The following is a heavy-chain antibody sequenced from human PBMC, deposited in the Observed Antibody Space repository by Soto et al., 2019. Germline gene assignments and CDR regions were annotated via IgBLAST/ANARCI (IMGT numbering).Heavy chain of an antibody. J-gene: IGHJ3*02. D-gene: IGHD1-1*01. Sequence: QVQLVEAGGGVVQPGRSLRLSCAASGFTFSSYGMHWVRQAPGKGLGWVAVIGYDGSNKYYAHSVKGPFTISRDNSKNTLYLQMNSLRAEETAVYYCASLHNWNNFGDAFDSWGQGTMVTVSS. CDR1: GFTFSSYG. V-gene: IGHV3-33*01. CDR3: ASLHNWNNFGDAFDS. CDR2: IGYDGSNK.